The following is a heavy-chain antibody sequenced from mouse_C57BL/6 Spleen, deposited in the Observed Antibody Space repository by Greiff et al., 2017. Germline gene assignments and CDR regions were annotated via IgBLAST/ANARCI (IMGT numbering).Heavy chain of an antibody. J-gene: IGHJ3*01. V-gene: IGHV14-1*01. CDR3: TTGTTVVATSPFAY. D-gene: IGHD1-1*01. CDR2: IDPEDGDT. CDR1: GFNIKDYY. Sequence: VQLQQSGAELVRPGASVKLSCTASGFNIKDYYMHWVKQRPEQGLEWIGRIDPEDGDTEYAPKFQGKATMTADTSSNTAYLQLSSLTSEDTAFYYCTTGTTVVATSPFAYWGQGTLVTVSA.